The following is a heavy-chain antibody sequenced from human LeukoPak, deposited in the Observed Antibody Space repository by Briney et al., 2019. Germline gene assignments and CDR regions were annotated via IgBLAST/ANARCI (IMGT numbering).Heavy chain of an antibody. CDR1: GFTFSSYA. D-gene: IGHD6-19*01. CDR3: AGRAVAGFDY. Sequence: PGGSLRLSCAASGFTFSSYAMHWVRQGPGKGLEGVAVISYDGSNKYYADSVKGRFTISRDNSKTTLYLQMNSLRAEDTAVYYCAGRAVAGFDYWGQGTLVSVSS. V-gene: IGHV3-30*04. J-gene: IGHJ4*02. CDR2: ISYDGSNK.